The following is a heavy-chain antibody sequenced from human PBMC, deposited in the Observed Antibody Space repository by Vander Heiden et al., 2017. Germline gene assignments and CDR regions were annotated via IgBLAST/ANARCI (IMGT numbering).Heavy chain of an antibody. CDR3: ARDLVYYYDSSGSQGDY. V-gene: IGHV1-18*01. J-gene: IGHJ4*02. CDR2: ISAYNGNT. D-gene: IGHD3-22*01. CDR1: GYTFTSYG. Sequence: QVQLVQSGAEVKKPGASVKVSCKASGYTFTSYGISWVRQAPGQGLEWMGWISAYNGNTNYAQKLQGRVTMTTDTSTSTAYMEMRSLRSEDTAVYYCARDLVYYYDSSGSQGDYWGQGTLVTVYS.